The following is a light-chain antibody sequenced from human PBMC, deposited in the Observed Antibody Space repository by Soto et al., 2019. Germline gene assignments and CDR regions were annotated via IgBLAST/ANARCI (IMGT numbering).Light chain of an antibody. CDR3: QQRSNWPT. CDR1: QSVSSN. CDR2: GAS. V-gene: IGKV3-15*01. J-gene: IGKJ1*01. Sequence: EIVMTQSPATLSVSPGEGAALSCRASQSVSSNLAWFQQKPGQAPRLLIYGASTRATGFPARFSGSGSGTEFTLTISSLEPEDFAVYYCQQRSNWPTFGQGTKVDIK.